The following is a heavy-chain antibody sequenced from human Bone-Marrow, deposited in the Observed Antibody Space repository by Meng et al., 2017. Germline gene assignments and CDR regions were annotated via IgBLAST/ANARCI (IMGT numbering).Heavy chain of an antibody. CDR3: AREGYGVYFFDY. D-gene: IGHD5-18*01. Sequence: GESLKISCAASGFTFSDYYMSWIRQAPGKGLEWVSYISSSGSTIYYADSVKGRFTISRDNAKNSLYLEMNSLRAEDTAVYYCAREGYGVYFFDYWGQGTLVTVSS. CDR2: ISSSGSTI. J-gene: IGHJ4*02. V-gene: IGHV3-11*01. CDR1: GFTFSDYY.